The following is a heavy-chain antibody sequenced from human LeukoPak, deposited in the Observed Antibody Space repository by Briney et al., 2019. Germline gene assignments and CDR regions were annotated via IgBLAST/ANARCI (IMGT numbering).Heavy chain of an antibody. CDR3: AISIAVAWYVNWFDP. D-gene: IGHD6-19*01. V-gene: IGHV1-69*05. Sequence: GASVKVSCKASGGTFSSYAISWVRQAPGQGLEWMGRIIPIFGTANYVQKFQGRATITTDESTSTAYMELSSLRSEDTAVYYCAISIAVAWYVNWFDPWGQGTLVTVSS. CDR1: GGTFSSYA. CDR2: IIPIFGTA. J-gene: IGHJ5*02.